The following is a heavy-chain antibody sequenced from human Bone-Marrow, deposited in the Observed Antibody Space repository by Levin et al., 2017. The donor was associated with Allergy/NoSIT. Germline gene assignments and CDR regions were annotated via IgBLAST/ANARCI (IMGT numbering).Heavy chain of an antibody. J-gene: IGHJ4*02. Sequence: NASETLSLTCAVSGDSISSGYYYNWVRQPPGEGLEWIGTVFHSGTTYYNPSLKSRVTMSVDTSKKQFSLKLSSVTAADTAVYYCARTYSTNSFAMSYWGQGTLVTVSS. CDR3: ARTYSTNSFAMSY. CDR2: VFHSGTT. CDR1: GDSISSGYY. V-gene: IGHV4-38-2*01. D-gene: IGHD2-8*01.